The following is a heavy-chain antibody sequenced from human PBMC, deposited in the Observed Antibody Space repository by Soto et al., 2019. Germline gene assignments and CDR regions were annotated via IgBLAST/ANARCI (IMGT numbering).Heavy chain of an antibody. Sequence: ESGGGVVQPGRSLRLSCAASGFTFSSYGMHWVRQAPGKGLEWVAVISYDGSNKYYADSVKGRFTISRENSKKKLYLQMNSLGAEDMGCYYCAEYVWGRVVRVVISAVDYWGQGTLVTVSS. CDR3: AEYVWGRVVRVVISAVDY. D-gene: IGHD3-10*01. J-gene: IGHJ4*02. CDR2: ISYDGSNK. CDR1: GFTFSSYG. V-gene: IGHV3-30*18.